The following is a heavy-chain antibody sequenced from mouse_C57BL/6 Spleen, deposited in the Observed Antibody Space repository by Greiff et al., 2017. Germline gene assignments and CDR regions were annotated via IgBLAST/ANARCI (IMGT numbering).Heavy chain of an antibody. CDR3: ARGDYGSLFDY. CDR1: GYTFTDYY. CDR2: INPNNGGT. J-gene: IGHJ2*01. V-gene: IGHV1-26*01. Sequence: EVQLQQSGPELVKPGASVKISCKASGYTFTDYYMNWVKQSHGKSLEWIGDINPNNGGTSYNQKFKGKATLTVDKSSSTAYMEIRSLTSEDSAVYYCARGDYGSLFDYWGQGTTLTVSS. D-gene: IGHD1-1*01.